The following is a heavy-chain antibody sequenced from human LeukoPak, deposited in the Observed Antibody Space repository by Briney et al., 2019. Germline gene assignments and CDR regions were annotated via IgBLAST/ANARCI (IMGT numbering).Heavy chain of an antibody. D-gene: IGHD6-19*01. CDR2: IYYSGST. CDR3: ARAVSGRFDY. V-gene: IGHV4-59*08. J-gene: IGHJ4*02. Sequence: SETLSLTCTVSGGSMSPYHWGWIRQPPGKGLEWTGCIYYSGSTNYNPSLKSRVTISVDTSKNQFSLKLSSVTAADTAIYYCARAVSGRFDYWGQGTLVTVSS. CDR1: GGSMSPYH.